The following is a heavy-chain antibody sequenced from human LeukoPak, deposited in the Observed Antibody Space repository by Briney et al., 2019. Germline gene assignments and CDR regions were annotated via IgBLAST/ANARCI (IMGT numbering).Heavy chain of an antibody. Sequence: ASVKVPCKASGYTFTSYGISWVRQAPGQGLEWMGWISAYNGNTNYAQKLQGRVTMTTDTSTSTAYMELSSLRSEDTAVYYCASGRHGDSPFDYWGQGTLVTVSS. D-gene: IGHD4-17*01. CDR1: GYTFTSYG. J-gene: IGHJ4*02. CDR3: ASGRHGDSPFDY. CDR2: ISAYNGNT. V-gene: IGHV1-18*01.